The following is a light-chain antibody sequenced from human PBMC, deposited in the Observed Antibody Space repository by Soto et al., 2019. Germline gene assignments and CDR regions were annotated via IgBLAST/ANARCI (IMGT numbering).Light chain of an antibody. CDR2: EVS. CDR3: SSYTSSSTYVFGTDSTYV. CDR1: SSDVGVYNY. V-gene: IGLV2-14*01. J-gene: IGLJ1*01. Sequence: QSALTQPASVSGSPGQSITISCTGTSSDVGVYNYVSWYQQHPGKAPKLMIYEVSNRPPGVSNRFSGSKSGNTASLTISGLQAEDEADYYCSSYTSSSTYVFGTDSTYVFGTGTKVTVL.